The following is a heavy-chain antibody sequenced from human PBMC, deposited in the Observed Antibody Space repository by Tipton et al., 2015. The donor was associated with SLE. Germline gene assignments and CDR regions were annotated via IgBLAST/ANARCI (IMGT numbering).Heavy chain of an antibody. Sequence: QLVQSGAEVKKPGASVKVSCKASGYPFTDYYIHWVRQAPGQGPEWMGIINPRAGSTATAQQFQGRVIMTRDTSANTVYMELSSLRSEDTAVSFCARRTVVSPLGYYYYYMDVWGKGTTVIVSS. CDR3: ARRTVVSPLGYYYYYMDV. J-gene: IGHJ6*03. D-gene: IGHD2-21*01. CDR1: GYPFTDYY. CDR2: INPRAGST. V-gene: IGHV1-46*01.